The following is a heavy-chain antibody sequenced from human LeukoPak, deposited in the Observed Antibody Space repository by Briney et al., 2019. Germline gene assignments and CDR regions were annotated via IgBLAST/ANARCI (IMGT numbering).Heavy chain of an antibody. CDR2: FDPEDGET. D-gene: IGHD5-12*01. CDR1: GYTLTELS. Sequence: ASVKVSCKVSGYTLTELSMHWVRQAPGKGLEWMGGFDPEDGETIYAQKFQGRVTMTEDTSTDTAYMELSSLRSEDTAVYYCATDQSRIVATLPIYWGQGTLVTVSS. CDR3: ATDQSRIVATLPIY. V-gene: IGHV1-24*01. J-gene: IGHJ4*02.